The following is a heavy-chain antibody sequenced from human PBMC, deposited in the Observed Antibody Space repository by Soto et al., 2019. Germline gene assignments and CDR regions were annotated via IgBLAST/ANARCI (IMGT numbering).Heavy chain of an antibody. CDR2: SSATGSGR. CDR3: AKDRRAGGNYGFYSDF. Sequence: GSLRLSCAASGFTFSSYGMTWVRQAPGKGLEWVSFSSATGSGRYYADSMKGRFTISRDNSKNTLYLQMSSLRADDTAVYYCAKDRRAGGNYGFYSDFWGQGALVTVSS. CDR1: GFTFSSYG. J-gene: IGHJ4*02. V-gene: IGHV3-23*01. D-gene: IGHD1-7*01.